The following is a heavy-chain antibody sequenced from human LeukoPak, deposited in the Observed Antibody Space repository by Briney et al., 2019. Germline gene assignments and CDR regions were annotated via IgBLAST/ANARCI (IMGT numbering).Heavy chain of an antibody. V-gene: IGHV5-51*01. Sequence: GESLKISCKGSGYSFTSYWIGWVRQMPGKGLEWMGIIYPGDSYTRYSPSFQGQVTISADKSISTAYLQWSSLKASDTAMYYCARRFYGAPRQYYYDSSGSVGDAFDIWGQGTMVTVSS. J-gene: IGHJ3*02. CDR3: ARRFYGAPRQYYYDSSGSVGDAFDI. CDR2: IYPGDSYT. CDR1: GYSFTSYW. D-gene: IGHD3-22*01.